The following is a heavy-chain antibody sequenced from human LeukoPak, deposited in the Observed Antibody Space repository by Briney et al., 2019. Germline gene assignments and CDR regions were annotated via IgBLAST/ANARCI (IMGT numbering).Heavy chain of an antibody. V-gene: IGHV3-21*01. Sequence: GGSLRLSCAASGFTFSRYSMIWVRQAPGRGLEWVSSISSSSTYIYYADSMKGRFTISRDNAKNSLYLQMNSLRAEDTAVYYWARDYANGGWGDWGQGTLVTVSS. CDR1: GFTFSRYS. CDR3: ARDYANGGWGD. D-gene: IGHD2-2*01. CDR2: ISSSSTYI. J-gene: IGHJ1*01.